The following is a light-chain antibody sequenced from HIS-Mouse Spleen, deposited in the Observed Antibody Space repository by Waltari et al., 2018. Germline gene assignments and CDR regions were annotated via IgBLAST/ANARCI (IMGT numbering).Light chain of an antibody. CDR2: DDS. V-gene: IGLV3-21*03. CDR1: NIGSKS. Sequence: SYVLTQPPSVSVAPGKTARITCGGNNIGSKSVNWYQQKPGQAPVLVGYDDSARPSGIPGRFSGSNSGNTATLTISRVEAGDEADYYCQVWDSSSDHVVFGGGTKLTVL. J-gene: IGLJ2*01. CDR3: QVWDSSSDHVV.